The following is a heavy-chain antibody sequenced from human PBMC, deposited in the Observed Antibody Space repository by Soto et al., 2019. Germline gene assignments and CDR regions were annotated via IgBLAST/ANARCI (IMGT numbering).Heavy chain of an antibody. Sequence: AGGSLRLSCAASGFTFSGSAMHWVRQASGKGLEWVGRIRSKANSYATAYAASVKGRFTISRDDSKNTAYLQMNSLKTEDTAVYYCTRLVEAPAGYYGMDVWGQGTTVTVSS. CDR2: IRSKANSYAT. D-gene: IGHD2-21*01. CDR3: TRLVEAPAGYYGMDV. V-gene: IGHV3-73*01. J-gene: IGHJ6*02. CDR1: GFTFSGSA.